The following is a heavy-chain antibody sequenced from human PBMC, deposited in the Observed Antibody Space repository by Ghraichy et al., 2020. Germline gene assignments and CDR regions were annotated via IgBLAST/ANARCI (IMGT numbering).Heavy chain of an antibody. J-gene: IGHJ3*02. D-gene: IGHD6-19*01. Sequence: SETLSLTCAVYGGSFSGYYWSWIRQPPGKGLEWIGEINHSGSTNYNPSLKSRVIISVDTSKNQFALKLISVTAADTAVYYCARGSGSTGTIGAFDIWGQGTMVTVSS. CDR2: INHSGST. CDR1: GGSFSGYY. V-gene: IGHV4-34*01. CDR3: ARGSGSTGTIGAFDI.